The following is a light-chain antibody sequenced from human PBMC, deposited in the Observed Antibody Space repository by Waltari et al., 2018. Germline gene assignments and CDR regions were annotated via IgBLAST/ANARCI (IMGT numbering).Light chain of an antibody. V-gene: IGKV3-15*01. CDR2: VAS. CDR1: QSVSSN. Sequence: EIVLTQSPATLSVSPGARATLSCRARQSVSSNLAWYQQKPGQAPRLLIYVASTRATGIPARFSGSGSGTEFTLTISSLQSEDFAVYYCQQYKNWPPWTFGQGTKVEIK. CDR3: QQYKNWPPWT. J-gene: IGKJ1*01.